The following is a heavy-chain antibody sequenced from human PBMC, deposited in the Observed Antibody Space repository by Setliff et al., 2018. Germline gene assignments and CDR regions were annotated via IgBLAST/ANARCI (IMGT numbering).Heavy chain of an antibody. CDR1: GYTFTNYG. J-gene: IGHJ4*02. D-gene: IGHD3-22*01. V-gene: IGHV1-18*01. CDR3: ARDTRDKFDTSGYYLSFDS. Sequence: ASVKVSCKASGYTFTNYGVTWVRQAPGQGLEWMGWISPYSGNTYYAQKFQGRVTISADESTRTAYMELSSLRFEDTALYYCARDTRDKFDTSGYYLSFDSWGQGTLVTVSS. CDR2: ISPYSGNT.